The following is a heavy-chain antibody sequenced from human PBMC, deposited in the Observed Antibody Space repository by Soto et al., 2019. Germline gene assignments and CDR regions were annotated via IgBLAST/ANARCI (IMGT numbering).Heavy chain of an antibody. CDR2: IYYSGST. Sequence: PSETLSLTCTVSGGSITSYYWSWIRQPPGKGLEWIGYIYYSGSTNYNPSLKSRVTISVDTSKNQFSLKLSSVTAADMAVYYCVGLGHFDLQCYFDYWGQGTLVTVS. CDR3: VGLGHFDLQCYFDY. J-gene: IGHJ4*02. V-gene: IGHV4-59*08. CDR1: GGSITSYY. D-gene: IGHD3-9*01.